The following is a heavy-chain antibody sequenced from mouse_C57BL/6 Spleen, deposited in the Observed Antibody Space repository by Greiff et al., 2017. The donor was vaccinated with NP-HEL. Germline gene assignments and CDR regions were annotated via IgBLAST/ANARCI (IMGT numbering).Heavy chain of an antibody. Sequence: QVQLQQPGAELVRPGSSVKLSCKASGYTFTSYWMDWVKQRPGQGLEWIGNIYPSDSETHYNQKFKDKATLTVDKSSSTAYMQLSSLTSEDSAVYYCARGDGNYGVFAYWGQGTLVTVSA. V-gene: IGHV1-61*01. CDR1: GYTFTSYW. CDR3: ARGDGNYGVFAY. CDR2: IYPSDSET. J-gene: IGHJ3*01. D-gene: IGHD2-1*01.